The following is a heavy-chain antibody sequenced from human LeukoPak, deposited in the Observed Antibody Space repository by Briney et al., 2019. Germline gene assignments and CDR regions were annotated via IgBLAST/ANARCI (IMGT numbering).Heavy chain of an antibody. CDR2: IYYSGST. J-gene: IGHJ3*02. D-gene: IGHD1-20*01. V-gene: IGHV4-39*07. Sequence: LRLSCAASGFTFSSYEMNWVRQAPGKGLEWIGSIYYSGSTYYNPSLKSRVTISVDTSKNQFSLKLSSVTAADTAVYYCARVGFPYNWAEHAFDIWGQGTMVTVSS. CDR1: GFTFSSYE. CDR3: ARVGFPYNWAEHAFDI.